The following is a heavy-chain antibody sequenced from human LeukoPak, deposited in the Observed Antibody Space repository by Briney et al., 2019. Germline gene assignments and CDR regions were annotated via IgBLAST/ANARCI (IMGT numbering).Heavy chain of an antibody. D-gene: IGHD7-27*01. J-gene: IGHJ4*02. V-gene: IGHV4-4*07. Sequence: NPSETLSLTCTVSGGSISSYYWSWIRQPAGKGLEWIGRIYTSGSTNYNPSLKSRVTMSVDTSKNQLSLKLSCVTAADTAVYYCARASSGADHQYYFDYWGQGTLVTVSS. CDR2: IYTSGST. CDR1: GGSISSYY. CDR3: ARASSGADHQYYFDY.